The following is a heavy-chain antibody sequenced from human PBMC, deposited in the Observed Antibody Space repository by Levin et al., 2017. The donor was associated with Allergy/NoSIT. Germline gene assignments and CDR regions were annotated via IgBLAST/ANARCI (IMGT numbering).Heavy chain of an antibody. CDR3: ARAEWLVRPFDY. CDR2: ISYDGSNK. Sequence: PGGSLRLSCAASGFTFSSYAMHWVRQAPGKGLEWVAVISYDGSNKYYADSVKGRFTISRDNSKNTLYLQMNSLRAEDTAVYYCARAEWLVRPFDYWGQGTLVTVSS. CDR1: GFTFSSYA. D-gene: IGHD6-19*01. V-gene: IGHV3-30-3*01. J-gene: IGHJ4*02.